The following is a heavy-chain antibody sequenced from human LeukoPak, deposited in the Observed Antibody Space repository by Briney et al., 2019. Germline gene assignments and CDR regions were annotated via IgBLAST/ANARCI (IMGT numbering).Heavy chain of an antibody. Sequence: GASVKVSCKASGYTFTGYYIHLVRQAPGQGLEWMGCINPNSGGTNYAQKFQGRVTMTRDTSISTAHMELSRLRSDDTAVYYCARDPGGPSIPVNYFDYWGQGTLVTVSS. D-gene: IGHD4-11*01. CDR2: INPNSGGT. J-gene: IGHJ4*02. V-gene: IGHV1-2*02. CDR1: GYTFTGYY. CDR3: ARDPGGPSIPVNYFDY.